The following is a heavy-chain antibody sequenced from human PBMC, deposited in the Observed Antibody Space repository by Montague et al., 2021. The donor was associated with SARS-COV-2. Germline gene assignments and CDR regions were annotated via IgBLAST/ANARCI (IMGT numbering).Heavy chain of an antibody. V-gene: IGHV4-39*07. CDR1: AGSLSSRSNY. CDR3: ARDEYNRYWYKY. Sequence: SETQSLTCTVSAGSLSSRSNYWGWIRQPPGMGLQWIGSVDSAGSTYYSPSLKSRVTISLDTSKNQFSLKLSSVTAADTAVYYCARDEYNRYWYKYWGQGALVTVSS. CDR2: VDSAGST. J-gene: IGHJ4*02. D-gene: IGHD2-8*02.